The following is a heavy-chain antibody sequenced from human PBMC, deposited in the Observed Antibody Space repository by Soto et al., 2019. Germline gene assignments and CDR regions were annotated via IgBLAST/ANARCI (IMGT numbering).Heavy chain of an antibody. CDR1: GFTVTTNY. D-gene: IGHD1-26*01. CDR3: AKKSPSSIQGWAFAMDV. J-gene: IGHJ6*02. CDR2: TFSGGST. V-gene: IGHV3-53*01. Sequence: GGSLRLSCLASGFTVTTNYMIWVRQPPGKGLEWVSTTFSGGSTNYADSVRGRFSISRDNSKNTVYLQMNNLRVEDTAVYYCAKKSPSSIQGWAFAMDVWGQGTTVTVSS.